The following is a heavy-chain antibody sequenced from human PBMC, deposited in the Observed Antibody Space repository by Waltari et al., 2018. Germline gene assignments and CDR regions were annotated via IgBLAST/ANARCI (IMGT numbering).Heavy chain of an antibody. Sequence: EVQLVQSGGGLVHQGRSLRLSCSASGFTFGDHAMAWVRQAPGKGLEWVGFIRSKAYGGTTEYAASVKGRFIISRDDSKSIAYLQMNSLKTEDTAVYYCARGDDSSGSSDAFDTWGLGTLVTVSS. D-gene: IGHD3-22*01. CDR1: GFTFGDHA. CDR3: ARGDDSSGSSDAFDT. V-gene: IGHV3-49*04. J-gene: IGHJ3*02. CDR2: IRSKAYGGTT.